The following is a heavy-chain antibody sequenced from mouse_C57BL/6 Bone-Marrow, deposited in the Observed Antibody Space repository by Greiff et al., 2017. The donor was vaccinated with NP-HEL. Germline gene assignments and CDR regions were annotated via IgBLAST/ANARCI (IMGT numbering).Heavy chain of an antibody. CDR3: TPSLYYYGSSPAWFAY. Sequence: EVKLQQSGAELVRPGASVKLSCTASGFNIKDDYMHWVKQRPEQGLEWIGWIDPENGDTEYASKFQGKATITADTSSNTAYLQLSSLTSEDTAVYYCTPSLYYYGSSPAWFAYWGQGTLVTVSA. J-gene: IGHJ3*01. CDR1: GFNIKDDY. CDR2: IDPENGDT. V-gene: IGHV14-4*01. D-gene: IGHD1-1*01.